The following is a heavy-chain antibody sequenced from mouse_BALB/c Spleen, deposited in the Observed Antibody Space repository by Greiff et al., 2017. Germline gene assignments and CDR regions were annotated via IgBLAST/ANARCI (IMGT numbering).Heavy chain of an antibody. CDR3: ARDPGGSSYAWFAY. Sequence: QVQLQQSGPGLVAPSQSLSITCTVSGFSLTSYGVHWVRQPPGKGLEWLGVIWAGGSTNYNSALMSRLSISKDNSKSQVFLKMNSLQTDDIAMYYCARDPGGSSYAWFAYWGQGTLVTVSA. D-gene: IGHD1-1*01. CDR1: GFSLTSYG. J-gene: IGHJ3*01. V-gene: IGHV2-9*02. CDR2: IWAGGST.